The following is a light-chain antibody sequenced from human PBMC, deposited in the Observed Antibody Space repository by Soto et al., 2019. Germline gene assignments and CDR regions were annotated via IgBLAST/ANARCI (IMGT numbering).Light chain of an antibody. V-gene: IGKV1-5*03. CDR1: QTISSW. CDR3: QQRANWPLT. CDR2: RAS. J-gene: IGKJ4*01. Sequence: DIQMTQSLSTLSASVGNRVTITCRASQTISSWLAWYQQKPGKAPKLLIYRASTLKSGVPSRFSGSGSETDFTLTISSPEPEDFAVYYCQQRANWPLTFGGGTKGDIK.